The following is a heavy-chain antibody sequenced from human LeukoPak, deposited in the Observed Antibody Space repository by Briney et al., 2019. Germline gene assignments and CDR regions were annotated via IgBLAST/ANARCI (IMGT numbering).Heavy chain of an antibody. CDR1: GFTFSSYE. V-gene: IGHV3-48*01. Sequence: GGSLRLSCAASGFTFSSYEMNWVRQAPGKGLEWVPYISSSSSTIYYADSVKGRFTISRDNAKNSLYLQMNSLRAEDTAVYYCAKRNGRDWGFFHYAFDIWGQGTMVTVSS. J-gene: IGHJ3*02. D-gene: IGHD7-27*01. CDR2: ISSSSSTI. CDR3: AKRNGRDWGFFHYAFDI.